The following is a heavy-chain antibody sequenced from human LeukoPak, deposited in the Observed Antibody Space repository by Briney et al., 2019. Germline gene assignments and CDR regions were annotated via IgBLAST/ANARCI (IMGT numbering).Heavy chain of an antibody. V-gene: IGHV3-21*01. CDR2: ISSSSTFI. CDR3: ARCGDYCPLGY. J-gene: IGHJ4*02. Sequence: GGSLRLSCAASGFTFSSYTMNWVRQAPGKGLEWASSISSSSTFIYYADSVKGRFTISRDNAKDSLSLQMNSLRAEDTAVYYCARCGDYCPLGYWGQGTLVTVSS. D-gene: IGHD4-17*01. CDR1: GFTFSSYT.